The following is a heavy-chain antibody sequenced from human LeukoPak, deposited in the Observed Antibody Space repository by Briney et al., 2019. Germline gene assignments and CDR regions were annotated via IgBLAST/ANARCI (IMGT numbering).Heavy chain of an antibody. J-gene: IGHJ4*02. D-gene: IGHD5-18*01. CDR2: ISYDGSNK. CDR3: ARDGYDLNTPMVSTIFDY. Sequence: AGGSLRLSCAASGFTFSSYGMHWVRQAPGKGLEWVAVISYDGSNKYYADSVKGRFTISRDNSKNTLYLQMNSLRAEDTAVFYCARDGYDLNTPMVSTIFDYWGQGTLVTGSS. CDR1: GFTFSSYG. V-gene: IGHV3-30*19.